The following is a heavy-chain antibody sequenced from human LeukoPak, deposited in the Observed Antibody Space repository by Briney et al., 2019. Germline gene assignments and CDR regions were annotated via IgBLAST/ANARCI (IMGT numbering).Heavy chain of an antibody. D-gene: IGHD3-22*01. CDR2: IYTSGST. V-gene: IGHV4-4*07. J-gene: IGHJ6*03. Sequence: SETLSLTCTVSGGSISSYYWSWIRQPAGKGLEWIGRIYTSGSTNYNPSLKSRVTMSVDTSKNQFSLKLSSVTAADTAEYYCARDQRYYDSSGYYYYHYMDVWGKGTTVTVSS. CDR3: ARDQRYYDSSGYYYYHYMDV. CDR1: GGSISSYY.